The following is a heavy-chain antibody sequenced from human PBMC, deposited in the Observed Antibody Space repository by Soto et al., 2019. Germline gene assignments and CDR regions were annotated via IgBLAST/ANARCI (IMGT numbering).Heavy chain of an antibody. D-gene: IGHD3-9*01. CDR1: GFTFSSYG. V-gene: IGHV3-33*01. CDR3: ARDGVTGIRYFETYYYMDV. J-gene: IGHJ6*03. Sequence: GGSLRLSCAASGFTFSSYGMHWVRQAPGKGLEWVAVIWYDGSNKYYADSVKGRFTISRDNSKNTLYLQMNSLRAEDTAVYYCARDGVTGIRYFETYYYMDVWGKGTTVTVSS. CDR2: IWYDGSNK.